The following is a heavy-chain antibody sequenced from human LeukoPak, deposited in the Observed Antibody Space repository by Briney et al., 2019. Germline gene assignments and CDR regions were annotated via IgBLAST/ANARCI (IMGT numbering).Heavy chain of an antibody. CDR3: ATTDTYLYDILTGSAGRVDY. V-gene: IGHV3-23*01. Sequence: QPGGSLRLSCAASGFTFSSYAMSWVRQAPGKGLEWVSAISGSGGSTYYADSVKGRFTVSRDNSKNTLYLQMNSLRAEDTAVYYCATTDTYLYDILTGSAGRVDYWGQGTLVTVSS. D-gene: IGHD3-9*01. CDR1: GFTFSSYA. J-gene: IGHJ4*02. CDR2: ISGSGGST.